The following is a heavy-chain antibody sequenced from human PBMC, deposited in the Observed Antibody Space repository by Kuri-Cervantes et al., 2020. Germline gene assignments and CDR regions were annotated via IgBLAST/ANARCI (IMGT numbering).Heavy chain of an antibody. CDR2: ISSDGENT. Sequence: GGSLRLSCAASGFIFSSHAMHWVRQVPGKGLEWVAVISSDGENTYYADSVKGRFTISRDNSKNTLYLQMNSLRAEDTAVYYCARLSLYHYGMDVWGQGTTVTVSS. V-gene: IGHV3-30*07. J-gene: IGHJ6*02. D-gene: IGHD3-16*02. CDR3: ARLSLYHYGMDV. CDR1: GFIFSSHA.